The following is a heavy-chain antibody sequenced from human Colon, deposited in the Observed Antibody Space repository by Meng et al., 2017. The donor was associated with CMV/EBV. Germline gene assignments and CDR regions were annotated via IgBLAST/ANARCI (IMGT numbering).Heavy chain of an antibody. J-gene: IGHJ4*02. V-gene: IGHV3-21*04. CDR3: VSGITGRPESEY. CDR2: ISSSSSYI. CDR1: GFTFSSYS. D-gene: IGHD1-14*01. Sequence: GESLKISCAASGFTFSSYSMNWVRQAPGKGLEWVSSISSSSSYIYYADSVKGRFTISRDNAKNSMYLQLNSLRAEDSAVYYCVSGITGRPESEYWGQGTLVTVSS.